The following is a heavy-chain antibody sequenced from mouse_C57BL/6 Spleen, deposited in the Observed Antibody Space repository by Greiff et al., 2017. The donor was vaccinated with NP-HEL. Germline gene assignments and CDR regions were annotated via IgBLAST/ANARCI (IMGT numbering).Heavy chain of an antibody. CDR1: GYAFSSSW. CDR3: ATITTTFDY. D-gene: IGHD1-1*01. V-gene: IGHV1-82*01. J-gene: IGHJ2*01. Sequence: QVQLQQSGPELVKPGASVKISCKASGYAFSSSWMNWVKQRPGKGLEWIGRIYPGDGDTNYNGKFKGKATLTADKSSSTAYMQLSSLTSEDSAVYCCATITTTFDYWGQGTTLTVSS. CDR2: IYPGDGDT.